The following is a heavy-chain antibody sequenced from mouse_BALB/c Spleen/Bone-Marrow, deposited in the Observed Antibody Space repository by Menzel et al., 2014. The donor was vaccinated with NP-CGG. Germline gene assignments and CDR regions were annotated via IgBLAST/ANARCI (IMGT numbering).Heavy chain of an antibody. V-gene: IGHV1-80*01. J-gene: IGHJ3*01. Sequence: VQLQQSGAELVRPGSSVKISCKASGYVFTDYWMNWLRQRPGQGLEWIGQIFPVNADTNYKANFKDKVTLTADKSSTPAYMQLNSLTSEDSAVYFCARFATGSFAYWGQGTLVTVSA. D-gene: IGHD1-1*01. CDR2: IFPVNADT. CDR1: GYVFTDYW. CDR3: ARFATGSFAY.